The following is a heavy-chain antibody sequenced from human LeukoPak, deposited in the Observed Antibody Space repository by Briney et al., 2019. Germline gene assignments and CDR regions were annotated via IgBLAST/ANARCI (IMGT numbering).Heavy chain of an antibody. CDR1: GFTFSSYG. J-gene: IGHJ4*02. D-gene: IGHD6-13*01. CDR3: AKDRPPGPAAGMFDY. CDR2: ISYDGSNK. V-gene: IGHV3-30*18. Sequence: GGSLRLSCAASGFTFSSYGMHWVRQAPGKGLEWVAVISYDGSNKYYADSVKGRFTISRDNSKNTLYLQMNSLRAEDTAVYYCAKDRPPGPAAGMFDYWGQGTLVTVSS.